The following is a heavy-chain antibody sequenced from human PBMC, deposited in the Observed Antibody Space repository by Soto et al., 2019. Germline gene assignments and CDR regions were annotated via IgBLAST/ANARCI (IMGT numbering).Heavy chain of an antibody. CDR1: GYSFVNYY. CDR2: IYPRGGNI. V-gene: IGHV1-46*01. D-gene: IGHD6-19*01. J-gene: IGHJ6*02. CDR3: ARDWIAVAGSISFSQAFPLLDGMDL. Sequence: QVHLVQSGAEVKKPGASVKLSCKASGYSFVNYYINWVRQAPGQGLEWMGIIYPRGGNISYAQKFQGRVIMTSDTAASTVYMELTSLRSDDTAVYFCARDWIAVAGSISFSQAFPLLDGMDLWGQGTTVTVSS.